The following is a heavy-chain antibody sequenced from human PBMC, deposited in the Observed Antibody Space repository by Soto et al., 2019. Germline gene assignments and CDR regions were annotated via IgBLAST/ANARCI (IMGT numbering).Heavy chain of an antibody. CDR2: IKSKTDGGTT. CDR1: GFTFSNAW. D-gene: IGHD6-6*01. CDR3: ARGIEYSSSSGYYYYGMDV. V-gene: IGHV3-15*01. Sequence: PGGSLRLSCAASGFTFSNAWMSWVRQAPGKGLEWVGRIKSKTDGGTTDYAAPVKGRFTISRDDSKNTLYLQMNSLKTEDTAVYYCARGIEYSSSSGYYYYGMDVWGQGTTVTVSS. J-gene: IGHJ6*02.